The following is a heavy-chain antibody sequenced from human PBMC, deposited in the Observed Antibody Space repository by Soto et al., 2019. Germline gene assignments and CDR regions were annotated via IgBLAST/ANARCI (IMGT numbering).Heavy chain of an antibody. CDR1: GGSFSGSY. D-gene: IGHD2-2*01. CDR2: INHSGSI. V-gene: IGHV4-34*01. Sequence: PSETLSLTCAVYGGSFSGSYWSWIRQPPGKGLEWIGEINHSGSINYNVSLKSRVTISVDTSRNQFSLKLSSVTAADAALYYCARVPTRHYYYYDGMDVWGQGTTVTVSS. J-gene: IGHJ6*02. CDR3: ARVPTRHYYYYDGMDV.